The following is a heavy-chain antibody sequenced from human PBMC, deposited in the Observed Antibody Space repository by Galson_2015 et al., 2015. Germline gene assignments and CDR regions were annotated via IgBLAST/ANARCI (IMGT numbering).Heavy chain of an antibody. CDR3: AARRYYYYIDV. Sequence: ETLSLTCAVSGGSFSVSYWSWIRPPPGKGLEWIGEINHSGSTNYNPSLKSRVTISVDTSKNQFSLNLSSVAAADTAVYYCAARRYYYYIDVWGKGTTVTVSS. CDR1: GGSFSVSY. J-gene: IGHJ6*03. CDR2: INHSGST. V-gene: IGHV4-34*01.